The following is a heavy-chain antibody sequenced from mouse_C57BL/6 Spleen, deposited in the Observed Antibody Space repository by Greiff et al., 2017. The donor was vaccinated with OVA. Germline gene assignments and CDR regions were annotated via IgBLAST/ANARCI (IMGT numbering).Heavy chain of an antibody. V-gene: IGHV3-6*01. D-gene: IGHD2-5*01. CDR3: ARVYSNYVPFAY. Sequence: DVKLQESGPGLVKPSQSLSLTCSVTGYSITSGYYWNWIRQFPGNKLEWMGYISYDGSSNYNPSLKNRISITRDTSKNQFFLKLNSVTTEDTATYYCARVYSNYVPFAYWGQGTLVTVSA. J-gene: IGHJ3*01. CDR1: GYSITSGYY. CDR2: ISYDGSS.